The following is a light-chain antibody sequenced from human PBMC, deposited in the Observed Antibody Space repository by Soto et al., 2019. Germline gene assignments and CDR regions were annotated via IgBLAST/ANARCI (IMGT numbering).Light chain of an antibody. CDR2: AAS. CDR1: QTITNY. Sequence: DIQMTQSPSSLSASVGDRVTITCRAGQTITNYLHRYQQKPGRAPQRLTFAASILGSGVPSRFSGSGSGTYFTLTISDLQPEDFAAYFCQQTFTTPWTFGQGTTVEIK. J-gene: IGKJ1*01. CDR3: QQTFTTPWT. V-gene: IGKV1-39*01.